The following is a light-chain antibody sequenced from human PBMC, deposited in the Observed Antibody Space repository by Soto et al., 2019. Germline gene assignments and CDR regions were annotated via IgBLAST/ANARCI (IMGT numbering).Light chain of an antibody. Sequence: DIQMTQSPSTLSASVGDSVTITCRASQNIDNLLAWYQQKPGKAPNLLIFDASNLDAGVPSRFSGSGSGTYFTFTIHSLQPEDVATYYCQQYDHLSLTFGGGTKVEIK. CDR1: QNIDNL. J-gene: IGKJ4*01. CDR2: DAS. CDR3: QQYDHLSLT. V-gene: IGKV1-33*01.